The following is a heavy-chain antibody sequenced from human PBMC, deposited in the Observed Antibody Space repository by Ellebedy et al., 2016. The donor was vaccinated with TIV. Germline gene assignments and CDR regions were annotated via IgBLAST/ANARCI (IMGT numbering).Heavy chain of an antibody. CDR1: GGSISSSNW. CDR3: ARTANRYSYGPRDFDY. J-gene: IGHJ4*02. D-gene: IGHD5-18*01. V-gene: IGHV4-4*02. Sequence: MPSETLSLTCAVSGGSISSSNWWSWVRQPPGKGLEWIGEIYHSGSTNYNPSLKSRVTISVDKSKNQFSLMLSSVTAADTAVYYCARTANRYSYGPRDFDYWGQGTLVTVSS. CDR2: IYHSGST.